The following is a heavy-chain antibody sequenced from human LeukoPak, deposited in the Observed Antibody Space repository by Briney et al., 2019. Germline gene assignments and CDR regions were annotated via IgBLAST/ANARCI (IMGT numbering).Heavy chain of an antibody. CDR2: INHSGST. V-gene: IGHV4-34*01. J-gene: IGHJ4*02. CDR3: ARGGALRFLEWLLFGDYFDY. D-gene: IGHD3-3*01. Sequence: SETLSLTCAVYGGSFSGYYWSWIRQPPGKGLEWIGEINHSGSTNYNPSLKSRVTISVDTSKNQFSLKLSSVTAADTAVYYCARGGALRFLEWLLFGDYFDYWGQGTLVTVSS. CDR1: GGSFSGYY.